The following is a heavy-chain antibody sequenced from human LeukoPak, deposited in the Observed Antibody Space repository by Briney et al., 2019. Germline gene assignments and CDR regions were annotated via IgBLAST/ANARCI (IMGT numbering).Heavy chain of an antibody. J-gene: IGHJ6*04. Sequence: PGGSLRLSCAASGFPFSSYAMTWVRQAPGKGLEWVSAISASGGSTYYADSVRGRFTISRDNSKNTLYLQMNSLRAVDTAVYYCAKASAGSGRALYYYGMDVWGKGTTVTVSS. CDR2: ISASGGST. CDR1: GFPFSSYA. V-gene: IGHV3-23*01. CDR3: AKASAGSGRALYYYGMDV. D-gene: IGHD3-10*01.